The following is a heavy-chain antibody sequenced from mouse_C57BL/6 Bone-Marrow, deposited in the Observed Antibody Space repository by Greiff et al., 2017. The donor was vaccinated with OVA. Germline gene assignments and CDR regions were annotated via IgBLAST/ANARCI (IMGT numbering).Heavy chain of an antibody. D-gene: IGHD2-2*01. J-gene: IGHJ2*01. V-gene: IGHV14-3*02. CDR1: GFNIKDNY. Sequence: VQLQQSGAELVKPGASVKLSCTASGFNIKDNYMNWVRQRPEQGLEWIGRIDPANGNTEYDPKFQGKATLTADTSSNTAYLQLSSLTSADTAVYNCARLGGYGEGYGGQGTPPTVAS. CDR3: ARLGGYGEGY. CDR2: IDPANGNT.